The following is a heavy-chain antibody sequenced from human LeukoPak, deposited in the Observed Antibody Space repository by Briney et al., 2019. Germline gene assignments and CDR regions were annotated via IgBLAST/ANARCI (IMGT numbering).Heavy chain of an antibody. CDR2: IHYSGSI. V-gene: IGHV4-39*02. J-gene: IGHJ5*02. Sequence: SETLSLTCTVAGASITTSNHYWSWIRQSPGEGLEWLGGIHYSGSIYYTPSLKSRLTISVDTSTNQFSLELTSVTAADTAVYFCAREGITMVRGVTNFNWFDPWGQGTLVTVSS. D-gene: IGHD3-10*01. CDR3: AREGITMVRGVTNFNWFDP. CDR1: GASITTSNHY.